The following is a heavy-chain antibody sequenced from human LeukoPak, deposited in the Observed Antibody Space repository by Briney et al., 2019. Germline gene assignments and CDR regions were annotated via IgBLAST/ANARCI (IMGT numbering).Heavy chain of an antibody. V-gene: IGHV4-34*01. CDR2: INHSGST. D-gene: IGHD3-22*01. J-gene: IGHJ4*02. CDR1: GGSFSGYY. Sequence: PSETLSLTCAVYGGSFSGYYWSWIRQPPGKGLEWIGEINHSGSTNYNPSLKSRVTISVDTSKDQFSLKLSSVTAADTAVYYCARGPSYYDSSGYSSDYFDYWGQGTLVTVSS. CDR3: ARGPSYYDSSGYSSDYFDY.